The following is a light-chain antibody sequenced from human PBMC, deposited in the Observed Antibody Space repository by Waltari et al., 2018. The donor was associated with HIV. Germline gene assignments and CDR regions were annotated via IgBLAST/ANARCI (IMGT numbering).Light chain of an antibody. CDR2: STS. CDR3: QQSYTSPHT. CDR1: QSISRY. V-gene: IGKV1-39*01. J-gene: IGKJ2*01. Sequence: DIPMTQSPSSLSASVGDGVTITCRASQSISRYLNRYQQKPRKAPKLLIHSTSSLQRGVPSRFSGSGSGTEFTLTISGLQFEDSATYYCQQSYTSPHTFGQGTNVEIK.